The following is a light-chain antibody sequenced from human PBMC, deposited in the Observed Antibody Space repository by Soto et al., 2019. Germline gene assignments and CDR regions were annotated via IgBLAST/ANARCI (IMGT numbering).Light chain of an antibody. CDR2: DVS. J-gene: IGLJ1*01. Sequence: QSVLTQPASVSGSPGQSITISCTGTSSDDGGYNYVSWYQQHPGKDPKLMIYDVSNRPSGVSNRFSGSKSGNTASLTISGLQAEDEADYYCSSYTSSSTPYVFGTGTKLTVL. CDR3: SSYTSSSTPYV. V-gene: IGLV2-14*01. CDR1: SSDDGGYNY.